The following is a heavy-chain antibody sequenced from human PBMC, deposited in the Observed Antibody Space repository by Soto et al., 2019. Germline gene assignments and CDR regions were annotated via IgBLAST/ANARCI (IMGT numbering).Heavy chain of an antibody. CDR1: GFTFSSYG. CDR3: ARDTVIAAAGTVHPFDY. V-gene: IGHV3-33*01. D-gene: IGHD6-13*01. Sequence: GGSLRLSCAASGFTFSSYGMHWVRQAPGKGLEWVAVIWYDGSNKYYADSVKGRFTISRDNSKNTLYLQMNSLRAEDTAVYYCARDTVIAAAGTVHPFDYWGQGTLVTVSS. J-gene: IGHJ4*02. CDR2: IWYDGSNK.